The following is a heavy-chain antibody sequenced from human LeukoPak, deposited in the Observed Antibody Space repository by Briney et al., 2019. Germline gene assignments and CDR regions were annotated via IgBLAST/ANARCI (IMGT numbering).Heavy chain of an antibody. CDR3: ARGPRRNDYNFE. CDR1: GGTFSSYA. V-gene: IGHV1-69*06. D-gene: IGHD5-24*01. J-gene: IGHJ4*02. CDR2: IISIFGTA. Sequence: GASVKVSCKASGGTFSSYAISWVRQAPGQGLEWMGGIISIFGTANYAQKFQGRVTITADKSTSTAYMELSSLKSEDTAVYYCARGPRRNDYNFEWGQGTLVTVSS.